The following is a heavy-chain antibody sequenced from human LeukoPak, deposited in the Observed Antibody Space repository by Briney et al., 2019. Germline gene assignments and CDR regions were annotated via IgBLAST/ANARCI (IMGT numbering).Heavy chain of an antibody. D-gene: IGHD6-19*01. CDR2: IYYSGST. CDR3: ARGLTSGWYYYFDY. Sequence: SETLSLTCTVSGYSISSGYYWGWIRQPPGKGLEWIGYIYYSGSTNYNPSLKSRVTISVDTSKKQFSLKLSSVTAEDTAVYYCARGLTSGWYYYFDYWGQGTLVTVSS. J-gene: IGHJ4*02. CDR1: GYSISSGYY. V-gene: IGHV4-61*01.